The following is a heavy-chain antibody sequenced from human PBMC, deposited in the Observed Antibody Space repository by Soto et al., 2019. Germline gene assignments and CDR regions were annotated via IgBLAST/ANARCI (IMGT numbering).Heavy chain of an antibody. CDR3: ARVSATVYCISTSCYGYYYYYGMDV. J-gene: IGHJ6*02. Sequence: SQTLSLTCAISGDSVSSNSAAWNWIRQSPSRGLEWLGRTYYRSKWYNDYAVSVKSRITINPDTSKNQFSLQLNSVTPEDTAVYYCARVSATVYCISTSCYGYYYYYGMDVWGQGTTVTVSS. V-gene: IGHV6-1*01. D-gene: IGHD2-2*01. CDR2: TYYRSKWYN. CDR1: GDSVSSNSAA.